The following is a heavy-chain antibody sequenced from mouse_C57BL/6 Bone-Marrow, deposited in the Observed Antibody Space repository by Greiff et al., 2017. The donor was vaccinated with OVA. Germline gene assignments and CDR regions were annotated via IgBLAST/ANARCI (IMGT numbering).Heavy chain of an antibody. D-gene: IGHD1-1*01. CDR2: IRSKSSNYAT. CDR1: GFTFNTYA. J-gene: IGHJ1*03. Sequence: EVQLVESGGGLVQPKGSLKLSCAASGFTFNTYAMHWVRQAPGKGLEWVARIRSKSSNYATYYADSVKDRFTISRDDSQSMLYLQMNNLKTEDTAMYYCVGGTTVVATRPWYFDVWGTGTTVTVSS. V-gene: IGHV10-3*01. CDR3: VGGTTVVATRPWYFDV.